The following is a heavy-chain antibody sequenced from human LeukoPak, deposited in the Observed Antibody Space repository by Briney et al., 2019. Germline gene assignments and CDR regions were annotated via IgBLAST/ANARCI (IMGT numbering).Heavy chain of an antibody. J-gene: IGHJ4*02. V-gene: IGHV3-21*04. CDR1: GFTFSTYT. D-gene: IGHD5-24*01. Sequence: GGSLRLSCAASGFTFSTYTVNWVRQAPGKGLEWVSSISSSSYYIYYADSVKGRFTISRDNAKNSLYLQMNSLRAEDTAIYYCAIRDGYNSGYWGQGTLATVSS. CDR3: AIRDGYNSGY. CDR2: ISSSSYYI.